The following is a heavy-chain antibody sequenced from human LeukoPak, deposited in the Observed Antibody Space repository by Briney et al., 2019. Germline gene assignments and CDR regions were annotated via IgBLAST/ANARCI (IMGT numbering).Heavy chain of an antibody. CDR1: GYTFTSFD. Sequence: ASVKVSCKASGYTFTSFDIFWVRQATGQGLEWMGWMSPNSGNTGSAQKFQGRVTFTRDASISTSFMELSSLRSEDTAIYYCARGRPDTSVPRTYYMDVWGKGTTVTVSS. J-gene: IGHJ6*03. V-gene: IGHV1-8*01. CDR2: MSPNSGNT. CDR3: ARGRPDTSVPRTYYMDV. D-gene: IGHD5-18*01.